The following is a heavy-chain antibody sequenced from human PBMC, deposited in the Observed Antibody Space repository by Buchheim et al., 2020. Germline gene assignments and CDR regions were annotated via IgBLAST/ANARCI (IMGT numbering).Heavy chain of an antibody. CDR3: TRDPDSNGYSSFEY. D-gene: IGHD4-11*01. J-gene: IGHJ4*02. V-gene: IGHV3-74*01. CDR2: INSDGRSP. Sequence: EVQLVESGGGLVHPGGSLRLSCAASGFTFSRYWMHWIRQAPGKGLVWVSRINSDGRSPSYADSVKGRFTISRDNAKDTVNLQMNSLRAEDTAIYYCTRDPDSNGYSSFEYWGQG. CDR1: GFTFSRYW.